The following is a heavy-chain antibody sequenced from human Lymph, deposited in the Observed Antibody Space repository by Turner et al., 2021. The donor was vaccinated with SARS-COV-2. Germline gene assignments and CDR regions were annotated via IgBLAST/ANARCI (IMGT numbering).Heavy chain of an antibody. CDR1: GFTFKNCH. D-gene: IGHD1-7*01. CDR2: ISYDGSNK. J-gene: IGHJ4*02. Sequence: QVQLVESGGGLVQPARSLRLPCAASGFTFKNCHMHWVRQAPGKGLEWVAVISYDGSNKYYADSVKGRFTISRDNSKNTLYLQKNSLRAEDTAVYYCARDSSGSGTLDYWGQGTLVTVSS. CDR3: ARDSSGSGTLDY. V-gene: IGHV3-30-3*01.